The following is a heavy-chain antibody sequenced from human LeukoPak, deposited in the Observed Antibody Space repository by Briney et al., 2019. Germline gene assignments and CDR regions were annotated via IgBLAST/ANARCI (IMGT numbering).Heavy chain of an antibody. J-gene: IGHJ3*02. CDR2: IIPIFGTA. V-gene: IGHV1-69*13. CDR1: GGTFSSYA. Sequence: ASVKVSCKASGGTFSSYAISWVRQAPGQGLEWMGGIIPIFGTANYAQKFQGRVTITADESTSTAYMELSSLRSDDTAVYYCATGDYSGTKPDPIDMWGQGTMVTVSS. D-gene: IGHD3-10*01. CDR3: ATGDYSGTKPDPIDM.